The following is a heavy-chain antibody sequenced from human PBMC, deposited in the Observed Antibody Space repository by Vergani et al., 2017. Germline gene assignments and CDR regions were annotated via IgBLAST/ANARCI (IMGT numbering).Heavy chain of an antibody. CDR2: ISSNGGST. CDR1: GFTFSSYA. Sequence: VQLVESGGGLVQPGGSLRLSCSASGFTFSSYAMHWVRQAPGKGLEYVSAISSNGGSTYYADSVKGRFTISRDNSKNTLYLQMNSLRAEDTAVYYCAREGAMVRGVIQDWGQGTLVTVSS. J-gene: IGHJ4*02. V-gene: IGHV3-64*04. D-gene: IGHD3-10*01. CDR3: AREGAMVRGVIQD.